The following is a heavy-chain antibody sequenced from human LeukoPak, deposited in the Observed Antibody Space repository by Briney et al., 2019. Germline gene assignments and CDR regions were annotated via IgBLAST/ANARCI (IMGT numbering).Heavy chain of an antibody. CDR3: ASTTLDYYDSSGPPFDY. CDR1: GGSISSGSYY. D-gene: IGHD3-22*01. Sequence: TLSLTCTVSGGSISSGSYYWSWIRQPAGKGLEWIGRIYTSGSTNYNPSLKSRVTISVDTSKNQFSLKLSSVTAADTAVYYCASTTLDYYDSSGPPFDYWGQGTLVTVSS. V-gene: IGHV4-61*02. CDR2: IYTSGST. J-gene: IGHJ4*02.